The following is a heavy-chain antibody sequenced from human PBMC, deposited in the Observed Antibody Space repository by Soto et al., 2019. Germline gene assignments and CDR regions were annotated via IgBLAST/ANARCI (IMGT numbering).Heavy chain of an antibody. CDR3: ARSGYYFWFDP. CDR2: INHSGST. V-gene: IGHV4-34*01. Sequence: QVQLQQWGAGLLKPSETLSLTCDVYGGSFSGYYWSRIRQPPGKGLEWIGEINHSGSTNYNPSLKSRVTISVDTSKNQFSLKLSSVTASDKAVNYCARSGYYFWFDPWGQGTLVTVSS. CDR1: GGSFSGYY. J-gene: IGHJ5*02. D-gene: IGHD3-3*01.